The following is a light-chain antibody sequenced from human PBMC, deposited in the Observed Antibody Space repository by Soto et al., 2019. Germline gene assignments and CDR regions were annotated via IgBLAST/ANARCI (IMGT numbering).Light chain of an antibody. CDR2: GAS. CDR3: QQYTGPPTT. Sequence: EIVLTQSPGTLSLSPGERATLSCRASQSVSSNNLAWYQQKLGRAPRLLISGASRRATGIPDRFSGSGSGTDFTLTITSLEPEDFAVYYCQQYTGPPTTFGQGTRLEIK. J-gene: IGKJ5*01. CDR1: QSVSSNN. V-gene: IGKV3-20*01.